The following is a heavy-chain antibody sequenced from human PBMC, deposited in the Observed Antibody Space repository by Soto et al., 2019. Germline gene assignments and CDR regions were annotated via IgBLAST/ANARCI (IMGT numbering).Heavy chain of an antibody. CDR2: ISGYNDNT. CDR3: TRADLKLDHYFEN. J-gene: IGHJ4*02. V-gene: IGHV1-18*04. D-gene: IGHD6-13*01. Sequence: ASVKFSCKASGYTFTNYGITWLRQAPGQGLEWMGWISGYNDNTNLAQKFQDRVTMTTDTSTNTAFMDLKSLRSDDTDIYYCTRADLKLDHYFENWGQGTLVTVS. CDR1: GYTFTNYG.